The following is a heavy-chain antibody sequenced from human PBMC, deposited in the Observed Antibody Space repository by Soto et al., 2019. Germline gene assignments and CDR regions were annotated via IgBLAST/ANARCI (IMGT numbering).Heavy chain of an antibody. V-gene: IGHV4-34*01. Sequence: ASETLSLTCAVYGGSFSGYYWSWIRQPPGKGLEWIGEINHSGSTNCNPSLKSRVTISVDTSKNQFSLKLSSVTAADTAVYYCARGYYDFWSGYYRPYYYYGMDVWGQGTTVTVSS. CDR3: ARGYYDFWSGYYRPYYYYGMDV. CDR1: GGSFSGYY. D-gene: IGHD3-3*01. CDR2: INHSGST. J-gene: IGHJ6*02.